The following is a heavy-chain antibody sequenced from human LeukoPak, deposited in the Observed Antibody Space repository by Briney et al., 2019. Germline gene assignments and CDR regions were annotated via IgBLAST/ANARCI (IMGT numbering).Heavy chain of an antibody. CDR1: GGSFSGYY. V-gene: IGHV4-34*01. CDR3: ARYYYDNSGYGDYFDY. D-gene: IGHD3-22*01. Sequence: SETLSLNCAVYGGSFSGYYWSWSRQPPGKGLEWIAEINHSGSTNYNPSLKSRVTMSVDTSKNQFSLKPSSVTAADTAVYYCARYYYDNSGYGDYFDYWGQGTLVTVSS. J-gene: IGHJ4*02. CDR2: INHSGST.